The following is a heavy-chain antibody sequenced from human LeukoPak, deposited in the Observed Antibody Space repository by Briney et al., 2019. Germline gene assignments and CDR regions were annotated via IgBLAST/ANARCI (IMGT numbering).Heavy chain of an antibody. CDR3: VKDNPLDY. CDR1: GFTFSSYA. CDR2: ISYDGSNK. D-gene: IGHD1-14*01. J-gene: IGHJ4*02. Sequence: GGSLRPSCAASGFTFSSYAMHWVRQAPGKGLEWVAVISYDGSNKYYADSVKGRFTISRDNSKNTLYLQMNSLRPEDTAVYYCVKDNPLDYWGQGTLVIVSS. V-gene: IGHV3-30*04.